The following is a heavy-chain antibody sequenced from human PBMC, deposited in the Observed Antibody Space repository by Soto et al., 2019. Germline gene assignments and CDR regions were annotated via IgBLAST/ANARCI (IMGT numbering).Heavy chain of an antibody. D-gene: IGHD3-10*02. CDR2: ISWHSRSV. V-gene: IGHV3-9*01. Sequence: EVQLVESGGDLVQPGGSLRLSCAASGFIFDDYAMHWVRPVPGRGLEWVSGISWHSRSVAYADSVKGRFTISRDSANLYLQMNSLRSEDSALYYCAKGADMLDYYYFMDVWGKGTTVTVSS. CDR3: AKGADMLDYYYFMDV. CDR1: GFIFDDYA. J-gene: IGHJ6*03.